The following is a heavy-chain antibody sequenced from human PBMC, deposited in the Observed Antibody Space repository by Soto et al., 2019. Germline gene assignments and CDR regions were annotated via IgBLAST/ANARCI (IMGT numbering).Heavy chain of an antibody. CDR3: AIVFFFFYDAASPEIYTPSLHDV. CDR1: GGSLSPEHYH. Sequence: SQALSLTCTGSGGSLSPEHYHLSCILHPPKKGLEWIGYIYYSGSTYYNPSLKCLVTISLDTSKNQFSLKLSSVSDADPAVYYCAIVFFFFYDAASPEIYTPSLHDV. V-gene: IGHV4-30-4*01. CDR2: IYYSGST. J-gene: IGHJ6*01. D-gene: IGHD3-16*01.